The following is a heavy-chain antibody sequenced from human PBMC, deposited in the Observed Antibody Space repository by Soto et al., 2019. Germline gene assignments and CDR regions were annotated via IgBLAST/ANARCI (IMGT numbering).Heavy chain of an antibody. D-gene: IGHD6-6*01. CDR3: ARGRRLAAHHHNWFDP. CDR1: GGSFSGYY. CDR2: INHSGST. V-gene: IGHV4-34*01. J-gene: IGHJ5*02. Sequence: SETLSLTCAVYGGSFSGYYWSWIRQPPGKGLEWIGEINHSGSTNYNPSLKSRVTISVDTSKNQFSLKLSSVTAADTAVYYCARGRRLAAHHHNWFDPCGQGTLVTVSS.